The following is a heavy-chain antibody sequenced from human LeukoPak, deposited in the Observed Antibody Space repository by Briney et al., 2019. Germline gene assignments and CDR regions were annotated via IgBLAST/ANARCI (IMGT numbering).Heavy chain of an antibody. CDR2: ISYDGINK. D-gene: IGHD2-8*01. J-gene: IGHJ4*02. CDR3: ARDLGYCTNGVCHTRFDY. CDR1: GFTFNNYA. Sequence: GGSLRLSCAASGFTFNNYAMHWVRQAPGKGLEWVAVISYDGINKYYADSVKGRFTISRDNSKNTLYLQMNSLRAEDTAVYYCARDLGYCTNGVCHTRFDYWGQGTLVAVSS. V-gene: IGHV3-30-3*01.